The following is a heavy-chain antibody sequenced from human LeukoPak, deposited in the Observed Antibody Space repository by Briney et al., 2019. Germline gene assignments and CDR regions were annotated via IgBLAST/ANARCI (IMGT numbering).Heavy chain of an antibody. CDR3: ARETGYSSGWYTSHFDY. CDR1: GGSISSYY. Sequence: SETLSLTCTVSGGSISSYYWSWIRQPAGKGLECIWRIYSSGGTNYNPSLKNRVTISVDQYKNQFSLQLSSVTAADTAMYYCARETGYSSGWYTSHFDYWGQGTLVTVSS. V-gene: IGHV4-4*07. J-gene: IGHJ4*02. CDR2: IYSSGGT. D-gene: IGHD6-19*01.